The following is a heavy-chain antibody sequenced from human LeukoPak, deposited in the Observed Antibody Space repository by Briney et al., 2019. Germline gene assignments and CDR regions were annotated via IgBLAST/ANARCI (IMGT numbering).Heavy chain of an antibody. V-gene: IGHV3-23*01. CDR3: AKEGEGSSGLGYFDY. J-gene: IGHJ4*02. CDR2: ISRSGGST. Sequence: GGSLRLSCAASGFTFSTYGMSWVRQAPGKGLEWVSAISRSGGSTHYADSVKGRFTISRDNSKNTLYLQMNSLRAEDTAVYYCAKEGEGSSGLGYFDYWGQGTLVTVSS. D-gene: IGHD6-19*01. CDR1: GFTFSTYG.